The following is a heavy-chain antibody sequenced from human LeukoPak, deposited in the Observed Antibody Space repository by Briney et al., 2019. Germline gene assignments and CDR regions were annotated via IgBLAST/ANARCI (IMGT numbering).Heavy chain of an antibody. CDR2: FYSSGST. Sequence: SETLSLTCTVSGGSISNYYWTWIRQSPGKGLEWIGAFYSSGSTSSHSSLKSRVTISVDTSRTQLSLKLDSVTDTDTAVYYCVRDGRFDSACFDSWGPGILVTVSS. D-gene: IGHD6-19*01. V-gene: IGHV4-59*12. J-gene: IGHJ4*02. CDR3: VRDGRFDSACFDS. CDR1: GGSISNYY.